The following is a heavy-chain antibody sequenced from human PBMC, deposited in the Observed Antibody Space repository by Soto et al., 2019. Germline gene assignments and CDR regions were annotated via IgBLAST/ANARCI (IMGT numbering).Heavy chain of an antibody. Sequence: ASVKVSCKASGNTFASHGFSWVRQAPGQGLEWMGWISGFNGQTNYALKFQGRVTLTTYTSTSTAYMELRSLRSDDTAVYFCARVDPRGVAVVRDYWGQGTLVTFSS. CDR2: ISGFNGQT. D-gene: IGHD3-10*01. CDR1: GNTFASHG. V-gene: IGHV1-18*01. J-gene: IGHJ4*02. CDR3: ARVDPRGVAVVRDY.